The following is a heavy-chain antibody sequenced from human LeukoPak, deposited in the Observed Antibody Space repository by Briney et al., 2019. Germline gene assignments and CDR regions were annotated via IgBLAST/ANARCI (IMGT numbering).Heavy chain of an antibody. CDR2: IYYSGHT. V-gene: IGHV4-59*01. CDR3: ARRAVAYDWTYGARGADNWFDP. CDR1: DGSISSYY. Sequence: SETLSLTCTVSDGSISSYYWSWIRQPPGKGLEWIGYIYYSGHTNYNPSLKSRLTVSIDTSKNHFSLKLSSVTAADSAVYYCARRAVAYDWTYGARGADNWFDPWGQGALVTVSS. D-gene: IGHD1-20*01. J-gene: IGHJ5*02.